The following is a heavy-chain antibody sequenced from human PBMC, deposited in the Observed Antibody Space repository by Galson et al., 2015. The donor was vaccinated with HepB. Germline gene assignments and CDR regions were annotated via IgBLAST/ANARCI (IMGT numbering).Heavy chain of an antibody. Sequence: SVKVSCKASGYTFTSYYMHWVRQAPGQGIEWMGIINPSGGSTSYAQKLQGRVTMTRDTSTSTVYMELSSLRSEDTAVYYCARDSNYGGGGKGMDVWGQGTTVTVSS. D-gene: IGHD4-23*01. V-gene: IGHV1-46*04. J-gene: IGHJ6*02. CDR3: ARDSNYGGGGKGMDV. CDR1: GYTFTSYY. CDR2: INPSGGST.